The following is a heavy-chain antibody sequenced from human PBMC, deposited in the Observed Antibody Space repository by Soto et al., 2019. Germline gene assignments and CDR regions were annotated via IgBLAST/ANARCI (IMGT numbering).Heavy chain of an antibody. D-gene: IGHD1-1*01. V-gene: IGHV4-31*03. Sequence: PSETLSLTCTVSGGSISSAGYYWSWIRQHPGKGLEWIGYIYFSGVTYYNPSLESRVTISVDTSKNQFSLRLSSVTAADTAVYYCARDPWRTPPEAAFDVWGQGTNVTVSS. CDR2: IYFSGVT. J-gene: IGHJ3*01. CDR3: ARDPWRTPPEAAFDV. CDR1: GGSISSAGYY.